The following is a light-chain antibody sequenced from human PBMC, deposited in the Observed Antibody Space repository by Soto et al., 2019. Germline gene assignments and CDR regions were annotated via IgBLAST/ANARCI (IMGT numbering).Light chain of an antibody. CDR2: DAS. J-gene: IGKJ4*01. V-gene: IGKV1-33*01. Sequence: DIQMTQSPSSLSASVGDRVTITCQASQDISYYLNWYQQKPGKAPKILIYDASVLEAGVPSRFSGGGSGTHFPLTISSLQAEDVAAYYCQQFDNLPLTFGGGTKVDIK. CDR1: QDISYY. CDR3: QQFDNLPLT.